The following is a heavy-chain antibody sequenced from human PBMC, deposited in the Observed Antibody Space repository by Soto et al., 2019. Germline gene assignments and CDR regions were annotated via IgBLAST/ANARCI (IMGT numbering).Heavy chain of an antibody. Sequence: GASVKVSCKASGYSFTSYGISWVRQAPGQGLEWMGWISAYNGNTNYEQKFQGRVAMTTDTSTNTAYLELRTLRSDDAAVYYCARDRLITGSLRGTALIAFWAQGTSVPV. V-gene: IGHV1-18*04. D-gene: IGHD1-20*01. CDR1: GYSFTSYG. J-gene: IGHJ6*02. CDR2: ISAYNGNT. CDR3: ARDRLITGSLRGTALIAF.